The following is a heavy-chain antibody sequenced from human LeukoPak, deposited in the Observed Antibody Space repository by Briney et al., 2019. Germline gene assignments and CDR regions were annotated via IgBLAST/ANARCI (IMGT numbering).Heavy chain of an antibody. V-gene: IGHV3-23*01. CDR3: AKDRGNCGGDCYYFDY. CDR1: GFTFSNYA. D-gene: IGHD2-21*01. J-gene: IGHJ4*02. CDR2: ISGSGGNT. Sequence: GGSLRLSCAASGFTFSNYAMSWVRQAPGKGLEWVSAISGSGGNTYYADSVKGRFTISRDNSKNTLFLQMNSLRAEDTAVYYCAKDRGNCGGDCYYFDYWGQGTLVTVSS.